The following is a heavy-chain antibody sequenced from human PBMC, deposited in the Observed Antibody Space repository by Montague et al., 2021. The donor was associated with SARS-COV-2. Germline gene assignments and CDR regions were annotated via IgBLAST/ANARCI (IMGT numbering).Heavy chain of an antibody. CDR3: ARSYYYDSSGYYPDAFDI. CDR1: GFTFSSSE. D-gene: IGHD3-22*01. V-gene: IGHV3-48*03. CDR2: ISSSGRTI. J-gene: IGHJ3*02. Sequence: SLRLSCAASGFTFSSSEMNWVRQAPGKGLEWVSYISSSGRTIYYADSVKGRFTISRGNAKNSLYLQMNSLRAEDTAVYYCARSYYYDSSGYYPDAFDIWGQGTMVTVSS.